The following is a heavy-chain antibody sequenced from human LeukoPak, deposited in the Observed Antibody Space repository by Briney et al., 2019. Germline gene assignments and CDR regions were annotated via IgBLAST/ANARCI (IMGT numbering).Heavy chain of an antibody. CDR2: INPSGGST. J-gene: IGHJ3*02. D-gene: IGHD3-22*01. CDR3: ARAIDMIVVVSGLDAFDI. CDR1: GYTFTSYY. Sequence: ASVKVSCKXSGYTFTSYYMHWVRQAPGQGLEWMGIINPSGGSTSYAQKFQGRVTMTRDTSTSTVYMERSSLRSEDTAVYYCARAIDMIVVVSGLDAFDIWGQGTMVTVSS. V-gene: IGHV1-46*03.